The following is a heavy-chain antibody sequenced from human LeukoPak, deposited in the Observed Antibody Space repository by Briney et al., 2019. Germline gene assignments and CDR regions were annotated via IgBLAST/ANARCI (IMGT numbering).Heavy chain of an antibody. CDR2: ISSSGSTM. D-gene: IGHD4/OR15-4a*01. CDR1: GFIFSSYE. J-gene: IGHJ3*02. CDR3: ARDRGSTMVRSLDI. V-gene: IGHV3-48*03. Sequence: GGSLRLSCAASGFIFSSYEMNWVRQGPGQGLEWVSYISSSGSTMDYADSVKGRFTISRDNAKNSLYLQMNSLRAEDTALYYCARDRGSTMVRSLDIWGQGTVVTVSS.